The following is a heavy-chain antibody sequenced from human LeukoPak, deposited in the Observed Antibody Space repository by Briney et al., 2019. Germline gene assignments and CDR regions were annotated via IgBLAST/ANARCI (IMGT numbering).Heavy chain of an antibody. J-gene: IGHJ4*02. Sequence: ASVRVSCKASGYTFTGYYLHWVRQAPGQGFEWMGWINPNSGGTNSAQKFQGRVTMTRDTSISTAYMELSRLTSDDTAVYYCARHPYSGSYHFDYWGQGTLVTVSS. D-gene: IGHD1-26*01. CDR2: INPNSGGT. V-gene: IGHV1-2*02. CDR3: ARHPYSGSYHFDY. CDR1: GYTFTGYY.